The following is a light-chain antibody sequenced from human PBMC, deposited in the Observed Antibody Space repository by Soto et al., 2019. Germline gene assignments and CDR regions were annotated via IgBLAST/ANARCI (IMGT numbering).Light chain of an antibody. CDR3: QQRGNWPLT. CDR2: DAS. J-gene: IGKJ4*01. V-gene: IGKV3-11*01. CDR1: QNIRDY. Sequence: ETVLTQSPATLSLSPGERATLSCRASQNIRDYLIWYQQKPGQAPRLLIYDASSRATGVPARFSGSGFGTDFTLIITTLEPEDFAVYYCQQRGNWPLTFGGGTKVEI.